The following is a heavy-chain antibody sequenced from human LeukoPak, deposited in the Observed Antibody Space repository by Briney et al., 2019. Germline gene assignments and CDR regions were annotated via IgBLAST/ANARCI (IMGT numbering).Heavy chain of an antibody. V-gene: IGHV3-30*18. D-gene: IGHD3-3*01. CDR3: AKDEWYQLRYYFDY. Sequence: GRSLRLSCAASGFTFSSYGMHWVRQAPGKGLEWVAVISYDGSNKYYADSVKGRFTISRDNSKNTLYLQMNSLRAEDTAVYYCAKDEWYQLRYYFDYWGQGTLVTVSS. CDR2: ISYDGSNK. CDR1: GFTFSSYG. J-gene: IGHJ4*02.